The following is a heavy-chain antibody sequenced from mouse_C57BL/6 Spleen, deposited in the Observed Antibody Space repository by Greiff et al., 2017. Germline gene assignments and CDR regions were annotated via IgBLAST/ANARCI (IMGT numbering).Heavy chain of an antibody. Sequence: EVKVEESGPGLVKPSQSLSLTCSVTGYSITSGYYWNWIRQFPGNKLEWMGYISYDGSNNYNPSLKNRISITRDTSKNQFFLKLNSVTTEDTATYYCARPVEGWYFDVWGTGTTVTVSS. V-gene: IGHV3-6*01. D-gene: IGHD1-1*01. CDR3: ARPVEGWYFDV. CDR2: ISYDGSN. CDR1: GYSITSGYY. J-gene: IGHJ1*03.